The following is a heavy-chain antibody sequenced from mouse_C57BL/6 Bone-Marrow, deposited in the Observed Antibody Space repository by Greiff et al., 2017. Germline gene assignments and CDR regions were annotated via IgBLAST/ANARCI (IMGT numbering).Heavy chain of an antibody. V-gene: IGHV5-2*01. Sequence: EVLLVESGGGLVQPGESLKLSCESNEYEFPSPDMSWVRKTPEKRLELVAAINSDGGSTYYPDTMERRFTISRDNTKKTLYLQMSSLRSEDTALYYCASLATDYAMDYWGQGTSVTVSS. D-gene: IGHD1-1*01. CDR2: INSDGGST. J-gene: IGHJ4*01. CDR3: ASLATDYAMDY. CDR1: EYEFPSPD.